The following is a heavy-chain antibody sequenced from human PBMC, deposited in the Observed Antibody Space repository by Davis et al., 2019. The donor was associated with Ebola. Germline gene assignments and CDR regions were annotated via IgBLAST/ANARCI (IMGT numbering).Heavy chain of an antibody. V-gene: IGHV4-61*08. CDR2: IYYSGST. D-gene: IGHD3-10*01. Sequence: SETLSLTCTVSGGSISSGGYYWSWIRQHPGKGLEWIGYIYYSGSTNYNPSLKSRVTISVDTSKNQFSLKLSSVTAADTAVYYCARGLTYYYGSGSPPSYWGQGTLVTVSS. CDR1: GGSISSGGYY. CDR3: ARGLTYYYGSGSPPSY. J-gene: IGHJ4*02.